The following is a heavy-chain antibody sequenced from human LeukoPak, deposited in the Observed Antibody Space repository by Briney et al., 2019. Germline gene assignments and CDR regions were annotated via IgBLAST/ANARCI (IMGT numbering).Heavy chain of an antibody. CDR3: ARGGVRGIAV. CDR1: GGSFSGYY. J-gene: IGHJ4*02. CDR2: INHSGST. V-gene: IGHV4-34*01. D-gene: IGHD1-26*01. Sequence: SETLSLTCAVYGGSFSGYYWSWIRQPPGKGLEWIGEINHSGSTNYIPSLKSRVTISVDTSKNQFSLKLSSVTAADTAVYYCARGGVRGIAVWGQGTLVTVSS.